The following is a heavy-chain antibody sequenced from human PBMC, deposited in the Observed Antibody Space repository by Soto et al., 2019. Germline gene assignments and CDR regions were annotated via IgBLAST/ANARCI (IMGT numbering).Heavy chain of an antibody. CDR2: ISSNGGST. CDR1: VYTFSSYA. CDR3: VKGDGAARNDAFDI. D-gene: IGHD6-6*01. J-gene: IGHJ3*02. Sequence: SCKGSVYTFSSYAMHWVRQAPGKGLEYVSAISSNGGSTYYADSVKGRFTISRDNSKNTLYLQMSSLRAEDTAVYYCVKGDGAARNDAFDIWGQGTMVTVSS. V-gene: IGHV3-64D*06.